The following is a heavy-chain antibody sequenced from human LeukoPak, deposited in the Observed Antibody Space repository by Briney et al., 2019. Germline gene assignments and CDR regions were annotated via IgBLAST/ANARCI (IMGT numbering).Heavy chain of an antibody. CDR2: ISPDSVEK. CDR3: ARKRGVGVDTNAFDI. V-gene: IGHV1-2*02. D-gene: IGHD3-3*01. CDR1: GYTFSDYY. Sequence: WASVKVSCKASGYTFSDYYMHWVRQAPVQGLEWMAWISPDSVEKKYAQKFQGRVTMTRDTSISTAYMELSRLTSDDTAVYYCARKRGVGVDTNAFDIWGQGTMVTVSS. J-gene: IGHJ3*02.